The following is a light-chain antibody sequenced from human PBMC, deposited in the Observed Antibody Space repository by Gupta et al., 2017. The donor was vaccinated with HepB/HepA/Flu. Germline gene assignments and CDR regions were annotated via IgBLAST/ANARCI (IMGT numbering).Light chain of an antibody. CDR1: HDIKTF. CDR3: QQYDHLPYT. CDR2: GAS. J-gene: IGKJ2*01. V-gene: IGKV1-33*01. Sequence: EIQMTQSPSSLSSSVGDRVTITCQATHDIKTFLNWFQQKSGKAPRLLIYGASNLESGVPPRFSGSGSGTHFSLTITNLQPEDVASYVCQQYDHLPYTFGQGT.